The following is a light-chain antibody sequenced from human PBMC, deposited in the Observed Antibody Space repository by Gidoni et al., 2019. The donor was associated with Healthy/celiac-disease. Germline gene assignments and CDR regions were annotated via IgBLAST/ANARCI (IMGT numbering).Light chain of an antibody. J-gene: IGKJ2*01. CDR3: QQYGSSPPMYT. Sequence: EIVLTQSPGTLSLSPGERATLSGRASPSVSSSYLAWYQQKPGQAPRLLIYGASSRATGIPDRFSGSGSGTDFTLTISRLEPEDFAVYYCQQYGSSPPMYTFGQXTKLEIK. V-gene: IGKV3-20*01. CDR2: GAS. CDR1: PSVSSSY.